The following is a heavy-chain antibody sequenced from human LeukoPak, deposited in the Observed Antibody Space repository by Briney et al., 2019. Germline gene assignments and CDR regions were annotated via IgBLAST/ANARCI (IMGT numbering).Heavy chain of an antibody. CDR3: ARGGGTAVAGADS. Sequence: ASVTVSCTAYGYTFTQNAINWVRQAPGQGLEWMGWINTKNGSPTYAQGFTGRFAFSLDTSVNTAYLEINSLKAEDTAVYYCARGGGTAVAGADSWGQGTLVSVSS. J-gene: IGHJ4*02. V-gene: IGHV7-4-1*02. CDR1: GYTFTQNA. CDR2: INTKNGSP. D-gene: IGHD6-19*01.